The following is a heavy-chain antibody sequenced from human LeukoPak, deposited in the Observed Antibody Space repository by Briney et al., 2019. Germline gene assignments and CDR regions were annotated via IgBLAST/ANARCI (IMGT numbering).Heavy chain of an antibody. V-gene: IGHV3-9*03. CDR2: ISWNGGSI. CDR1: GFTFDDYA. Sequence: GGSLRLSCAASGFTFDDYAMHWVRQAPGKGLEWVSGISWNGGSIGYADSVKGRFTISRDNAKNSLYLQMNSLRAEDMALYYCAKGERGSTSFPPDYWGQGTLVTVSS. D-gene: IGHD2-2*01. J-gene: IGHJ4*02. CDR3: AKGERGSTSFPPDY.